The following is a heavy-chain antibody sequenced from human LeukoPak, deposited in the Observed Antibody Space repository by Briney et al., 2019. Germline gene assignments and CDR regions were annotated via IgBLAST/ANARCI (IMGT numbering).Heavy chain of an antibody. CDR1: GFTFSSYT. CDR2: ITSSSGYI. Sequence: GGSLRLSCAASGFTFSSYTMHWVRQAPGKGLEWVSSITSSSGYIDYVDSVKGRFTISRDNAKNSLYMRMNSLRAEDTAVYYCASPATFDMWGQGTVVTVSA. CDR3: ASPATFDM. V-gene: IGHV3-21*01. J-gene: IGHJ3*02.